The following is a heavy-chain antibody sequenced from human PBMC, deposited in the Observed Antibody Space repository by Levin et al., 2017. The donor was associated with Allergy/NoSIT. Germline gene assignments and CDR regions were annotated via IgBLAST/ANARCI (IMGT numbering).Heavy chain of an antibody. D-gene: IGHD6-13*01. Sequence: SLKISCVASGFTFGDYAMHWVRQAPGKGLEWVSGINWNRGSIAYADSVKGRFTISRDNAKNSLYLQMNSLRAEDTAFYYCAKGDSSVWYNSFDYWGQGTLVTVSS. V-gene: IGHV3-9*01. CDR2: INWNRGSI. CDR3: AKGDSSVWYNSFDY. CDR1: GFTFGDYA. J-gene: IGHJ4*02.